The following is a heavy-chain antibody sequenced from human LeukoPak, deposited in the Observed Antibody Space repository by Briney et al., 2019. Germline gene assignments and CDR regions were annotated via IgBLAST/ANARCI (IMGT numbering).Heavy chain of an antibody. J-gene: IGHJ4*02. V-gene: IGHV3-64*02. Sequence: GSLRLSCAASGFTFSSYSMHWVRQAPGKGLEYVSHMSPNGDNTYYADSVRGRFTISRDNSKNTLFLQMASLRTDDTAVYYCARAPREGYSGSYHDYWGQGTLVTVSS. CDR3: ARAPREGYSGSYHDY. D-gene: IGHD1-26*01. CDR1: GFTFSSYS. CDR2: MSPNGDNT.